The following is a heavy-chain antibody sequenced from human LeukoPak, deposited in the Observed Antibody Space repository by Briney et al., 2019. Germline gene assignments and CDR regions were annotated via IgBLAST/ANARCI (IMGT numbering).Heavy chain of an antibody. V-gene: IGHV3-74*01. J-gene: IGHJ6*04. Sequence: PGGSLRLSCAASGFTFSSYWMHWVRHATGKGLVWVSRINSDGSSTSYADSVKGRFTLSRDNAKNTLYLQMNSLRAEDTAVYYCARGNYDILTGYGTAGMDVWGKGTTVTVSS. CDR3: ARGNYDILTGYGTAGMDV. D-gene: IGHD3-9*01. CDR2: INSDGSST. CDR1: GFTFSSYW.